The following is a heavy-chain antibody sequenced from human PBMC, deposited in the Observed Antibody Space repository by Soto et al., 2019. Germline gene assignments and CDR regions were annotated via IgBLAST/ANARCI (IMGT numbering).Heavy chain of an antibody. J-gene: IGHJ6*02. CDR3: ARQVRYSGSYSYYGLDV. V-gene: IGHV5-51*01. CDR1: GYSFTTYW. CDR2: IYPGDSDT. Sequence: GESLQISCKGSGYSFTTYWIGWVRQMPGKGLEWMGIIYPGDSDTRYSPSFQGQVTISADKSISTAYLQWSSLKASDTAMYYCARQVRYSGSYSYYGLDVWGQGTTVTVSS. D-gene: IGHD1-26*01.